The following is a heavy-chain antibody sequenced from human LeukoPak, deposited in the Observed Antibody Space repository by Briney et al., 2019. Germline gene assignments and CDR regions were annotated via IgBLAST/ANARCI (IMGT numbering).Heavy chain of an antibody. Sequence: PGGSLRLSCAASGFTFSSYSMNWVRQAPGKGLEWVSSISSSSSYIYYADPVKGRFTISRDNAKNSLYLKMNRLRAEDTAVYYGARDGYYDSSGYYLDYWGQGTLVTVSS. CDR3: ARDGYYDSSGYYLDY. CDR1: GFTFSSYS. D-gene: IGHD3-22*01. V-gene: IGHV3-21*01. J-gene: IGHJ4*02. CDR2: ISSSSSYI.